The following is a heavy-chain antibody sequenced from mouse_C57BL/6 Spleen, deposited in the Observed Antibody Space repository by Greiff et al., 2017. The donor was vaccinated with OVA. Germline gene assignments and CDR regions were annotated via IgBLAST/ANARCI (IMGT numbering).Heavy chain of an antibody. V-gene: IGHV1-18*01. Sequence: VQLQQSGPELVKPGASVKIPCKASGYTFTDYNMDWVKQSHGKSLEWIGDINPNNGGTIYNQKFKGKATLTVDKSSSTAYMELRSLTSEDTAVYYCARYLRGYYAMDYWGQGTSVTVSS. CDR3: ARYLRGYYAMDY. CDR2: INPNNGGT. D-gene: IGHD1-1*01. J-gene: IGHJ4*01. CDR1: GYTFTDYN.